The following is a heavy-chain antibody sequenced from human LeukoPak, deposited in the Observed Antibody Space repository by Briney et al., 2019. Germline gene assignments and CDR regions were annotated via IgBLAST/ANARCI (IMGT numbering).Heavy chain of an antibody. Sequence: GGSLRLSCAASGFTFSSYWMSWVRQAPGKGLEWVANIKQDGSERYYVDSVKGRFTISRDNAKNSLYLQMNSLRAEDTAVYYCARDLRRDYYDSSGYSQDEDYWGQGTLVTVSS. CDR2: IKQDGSER. V-gene: IGHV3-7*01. D-gene: IGHD3-22*01. J-gene: IGHJ4*02. CDR3: ARDLRRDYYDSSGYSQDEDY. CDR1: GFTFSSYW.